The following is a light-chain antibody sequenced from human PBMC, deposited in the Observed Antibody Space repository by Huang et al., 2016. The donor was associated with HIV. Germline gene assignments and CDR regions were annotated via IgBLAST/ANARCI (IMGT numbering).Light chain of an antibody. CDR2: AAS. CDR3: QKYHSAPFT. Sequence: DIQMTQSPSPLSASGGDRVTITCRATQGIANYLAWYQQKPGKVPKLLIYAASTFQSGVPSRFSGSGSGTDFTLTISSLQPEDVATYYCQKYHSAPFTFGPGTKVDIK. J-gene: IGKJ3*01. V-gene: IGKV1-27*01. CDR1: QGIANY.